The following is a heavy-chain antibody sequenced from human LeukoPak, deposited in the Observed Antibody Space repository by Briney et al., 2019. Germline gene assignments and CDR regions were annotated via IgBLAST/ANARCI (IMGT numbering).Heavy chain of an antibody. D-gene: IGHD5-12*01. CDR3: ARAGYMRVDY. Sequence: SETLSLTCTVSGGSISSGGYYWSWIRQHPGKGLEWIGYIYYSGSTYYNPSLKSRVTISVDTSKNQFSVKLSSVTAADTAVYYCARAGYMRVDYWGQGTLVTVSS. CDR2: IYYSGST. V-gene: IGHV4-31*03. CDR1: GGSISSGGYY. J-gene: IGHJ4*02.